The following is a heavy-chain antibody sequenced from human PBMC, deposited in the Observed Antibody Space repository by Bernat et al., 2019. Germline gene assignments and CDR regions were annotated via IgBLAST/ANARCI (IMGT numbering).Heavy chain of an antibody. CDR3: ASEYLAWLGELSDGDFDI. V-gene: IGHV1-18*01. J-gene: IGHJ3*02. CDR2: ISAYNGNT. D-gene: IGHD3-16*02. Sequence: QVQLVQSGAEVKKPGASVKVSCKASGYTFTSYGISWVRQAPGQGLEWMGWISAYNGNTNYAQKLQGRVTMTTDTSTSTAYMELRSLRSDDTAVYYCASEYLAWLGELSDGDFDIWGQGTMVTVYS. CDR1: GYTFTSYG.